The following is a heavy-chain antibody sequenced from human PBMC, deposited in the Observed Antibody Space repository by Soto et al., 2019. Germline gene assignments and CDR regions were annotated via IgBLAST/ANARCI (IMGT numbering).Heavy chain of an antibody. D-gene: IGHD1-1*01. J-gene: IGHJ3*01. Sequence: DVQLVESGGGLIQPGESLRLSCAAFGLTISGKKYVDWVRQAPGKGLEWVSALYDVDGSFYADSVTCRFTTSSHSSKTIVYLEMNDLRPDDTSVFYCATRHEREHAFDVWGQGTTVTISS. CDR2: LYDVDGS. V-gene: IGHV3-53*01. CDR3: ATRHEREHAFDV. CDR1: GLTISGKKY.